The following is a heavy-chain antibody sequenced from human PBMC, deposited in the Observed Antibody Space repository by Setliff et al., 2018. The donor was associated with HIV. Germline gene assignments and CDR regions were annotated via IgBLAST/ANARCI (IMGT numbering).Heavy chain of an antibody. D-gene: IGHD2-2*01. J-gene: IGHJ4*02. CDR2: IFTSGST. CDR3: ARGRSRGLDY. V-gene: IGHV4-4*07. Sequence: KPSETLSLTCCVSSDSITTYYWTWIRQPVGKGLEWIGRIFTSGSTNYNPSLKSRDTMSLDRSKNQFSLKLTSMTAADTAVYYCARGRSRGLDYWGQGTPVTVSS. CDR1: SDSITTYY.